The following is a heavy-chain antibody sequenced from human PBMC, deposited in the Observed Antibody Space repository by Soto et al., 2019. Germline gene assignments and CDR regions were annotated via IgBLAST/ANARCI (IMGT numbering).Heavy chain of an antibody. Sequence: QVQLVQSGAEVKKPGSSVKVSCKASGGTFSSYAISWVRQAPGQGLEWMGGIIPIFGTANYAQKFQGRVTITADESTTTAYMELSRLRSEDTAVHYCARPTRFYYDSSGQSAWFDPWGQGTLVTVSS. D-gene: IGHD3-22*01. CDR3: ARPTRFYYDSSGQSAWFDP. CDR1: GGTFSSYA. J-gene: IGHJ5*02. V-gene: IGHV1-69*12. CDR2: IIPIFGTA.